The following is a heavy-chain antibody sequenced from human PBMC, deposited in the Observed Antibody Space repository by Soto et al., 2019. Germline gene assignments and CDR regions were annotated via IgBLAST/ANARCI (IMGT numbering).Heavy chain of an antibody. CDR2: INAGNGNT. CDR1: GYTFTSYA. J-gene: IGHJ4*02. V-gene: IGHV1-3*01. CDR3: ARDLAYGIPDY. D-gene: IGHD2-21*01. Sequence: QVQLVQSGAEVKKPRASVKVSCKAPGYTFTSYAMHWVRQAPGQRLEWMGWINAGNGNTKYSQNFQGRVTITRDTSASTAYMELSSLRSEDTAVYYCARDLAYGIPDYWGQGTLVTVSS.